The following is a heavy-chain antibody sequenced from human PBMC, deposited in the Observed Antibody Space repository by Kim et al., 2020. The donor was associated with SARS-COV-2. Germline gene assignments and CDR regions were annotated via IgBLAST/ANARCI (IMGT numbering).Heavy chain of an antibody. CDR3: ARLAVLRYSSFGYADY. D-gene: IGHD3-9*01. J-gene: IGHJ4*02. Sequence: SETLSLTCTVSGGSISSSSYYWGWIRQPPGKGLEWIGSIYYSGSTYYNPSLKSRVTISVDTSKNQFSLKLSSVTAADTAVYYCARLAVLRYSSFGYADYWGQGTLVTVSS. V-gene: IGHV4-39*01. CDR2: IYYSGST. CDR1: GGSISSSSYY.